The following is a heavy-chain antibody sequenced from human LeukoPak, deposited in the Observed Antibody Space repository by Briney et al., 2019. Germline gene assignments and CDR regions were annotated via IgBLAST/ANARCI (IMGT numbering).Heavy chain of an antibody. Sequence: GRSLRLSCAASGFTFNSYSMHWVRQAPGKGLEWVTAISDDETYKFYADSVKGRFTISRDNSKNTLYLQMNSLRVEDTAIYYCAKDRCSNGIGCLYYYMDVWGKGTTVTISS. CDR2: ISDDETYK. D-gene: IGHD2-8*01. CDR1: GFTFNSYS. CDR3: AKDRCSNGIGCLYYYMDV. V-gene: IGHV3-30-3*01. J-gene: IGHJ6*03.